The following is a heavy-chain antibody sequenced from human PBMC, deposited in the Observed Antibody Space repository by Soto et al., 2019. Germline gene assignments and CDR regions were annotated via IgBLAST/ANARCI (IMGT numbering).Heavy chain of an antibody. J-gene: IGHJ6*02. CDR1: GGSFSGYY. V-gene: IGHV4-34*01. Sequence: QVQLQQWGAGLLKPSETLSLTCAVYGGSFSGYYWSWIRQPPGKGLEWIGEINQSGSTNYNPSLKRRVTISEDTAKKQFSLKLTSVTAADTAVYYCVTFFYYYGMVFWGQGTTVTVPS. CDR3: VTFFYYYGMVF. CDR2: INQSGST.